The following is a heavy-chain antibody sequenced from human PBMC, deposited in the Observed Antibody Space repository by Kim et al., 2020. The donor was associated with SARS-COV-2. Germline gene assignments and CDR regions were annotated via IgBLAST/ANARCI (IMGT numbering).Heavy chain of an antibody. D-gene: IGHD4-17*01. Sequence: ASVKVSCKTSGYTFTTSAINWVRQAPGQGPEWMGWINTNTGNPTYAQGFRGRFVLSMDTSVSTAYLQISSLKAEDTAVYFCARDVPRSGDDYGDYQESDAGCDFWGQGSLVIVSS. CDR2: INTNTGNP. V-gene: IGHV7-4-1*02. CDR1: GYTFTTSA. CDR3: ARDVPRSGDDYGDYQESDAGCDF. J-gene: IGHJ4*02.